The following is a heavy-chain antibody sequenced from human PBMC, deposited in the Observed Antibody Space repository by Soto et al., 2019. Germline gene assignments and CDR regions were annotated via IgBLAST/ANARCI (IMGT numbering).Heavy chain of an antibody. CDR1: GGSISSGDYY. J-gene: IGHJ4*02. V-gene: IGHV4-30-4*01. Sequence: QVQLQESGPGLVKPSQTLSLTCTVSGGSISSGDYYWSWIRQPPGKGLEWIGYIYYSGSTYYNPSLKSRVTISVDTSKNQFSLKLSSVTAADTAVYYCARGREVFGVVIPIFDYWGQGTLVTVSS. D-gene: IGHD3-3*01. CDR2: IYYSGST. CDR3: ARGREVFGVVIPIFDY.